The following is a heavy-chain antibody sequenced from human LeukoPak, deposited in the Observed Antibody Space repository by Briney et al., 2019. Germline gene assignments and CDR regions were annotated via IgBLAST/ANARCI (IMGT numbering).Heavy chain of an antibody. J-gene: IGHJ6*02. CDR3: AREPGTAAGPNTRYYYYYGMDV. CDR2: IGISSNKI. D-gene: IGHD6-13*01. V-gene: IGHV3-21*01. CDR1: GFTLRSYT. Sequence: GGSLRLSCAASGFTLRSYTMNWVRQAPGKGLEWVSSIGISSNKIYYADSVKGRFTISRDNAKNSLYLQMNSLRAEDTAVYYCAREPGTAAGPNTRYYYYYGMDVWGQGTTVTVSS.